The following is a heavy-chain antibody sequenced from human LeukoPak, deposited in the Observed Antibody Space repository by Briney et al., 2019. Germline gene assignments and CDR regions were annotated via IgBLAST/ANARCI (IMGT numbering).Heavy chain of an antibody. D-gene: IGHD1-1*01. Sequence: SEILSPTSAVNGGSFSGFYCRLISQPPPQRLAWIGEINHSGSTNYNPSLKSRVTISVDTSKNQFSLKLSSVTAADTAVYYCARDHNASVFDYWGQGTLVTVSS. CDR1: GGSFSGFY. CDR3: ARDHNASVFDY. J-gene: IGHJ4*02. CDR2: INHSGST. V-gene: IGHV4-34*01.